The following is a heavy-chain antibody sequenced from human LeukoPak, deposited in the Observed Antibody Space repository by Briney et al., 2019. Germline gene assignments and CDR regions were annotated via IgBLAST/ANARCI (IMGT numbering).Heavy chain of an antibody. Sequence: GESLKISCKGSGYSFTSYWIGWVRQMPGKGLEWMVIIYPGDSDTRYSPSFQGQVTISADKSISTAYLQWSSLKASDTAMYYCARCSGGSCYGIDYFDYWGQGTLVTVSS. D-gene: IGHD2-15*01. V-gene: IGHV5-51*01. J-gene: IGHJ4*02. CDR3: ARCSGGSCYGIDYFDY. CDR2: IYPGDSDT. CDR1: GYSFTSYW.